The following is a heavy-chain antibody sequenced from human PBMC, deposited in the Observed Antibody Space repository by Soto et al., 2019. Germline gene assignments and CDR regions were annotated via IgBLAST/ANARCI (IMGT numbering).Heavy chain of an antibody. J-gene: IGHJ4*02. Sequence: GASVKVSCKVSGYTLTELSMHWVRQAPGKGLEWMGGFDPEDGETIYAQKFQGRVTMTEDTSTDTAYMELSSLRSEDTAVYYCATGDYSNDYFDDWGQGTLVSVSS. CDR3: ATGDYSNDYFDD. D-gene: IGHD4-4*01. CDR2: FDPEDGET. CDR1: GYTLTELS. V-gene: IGHV1-24*01.